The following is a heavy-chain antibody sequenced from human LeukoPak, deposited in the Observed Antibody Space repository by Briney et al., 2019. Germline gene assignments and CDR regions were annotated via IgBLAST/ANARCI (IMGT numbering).Heavy chain of an antibody. CDR3: ARVGGTVITGYLSLYYFDS. CDR1: GFTFSSYI. J-gene: IGHJ4*02. CDR2: ILNDGSDK. Sequence: GGSLRLSCAASGFTFSSYIMHWVRQAPGKGLEWVAVILNDGSDKYYADSVEGRFTISRDNSNNTLHLQMNSLRAEDTAVYYCARVGGTVITGYLSLYYFDSWGQGTLVAVSS. D-gene: IGHD3-22*01. V-gene: IGHV3-30*03.